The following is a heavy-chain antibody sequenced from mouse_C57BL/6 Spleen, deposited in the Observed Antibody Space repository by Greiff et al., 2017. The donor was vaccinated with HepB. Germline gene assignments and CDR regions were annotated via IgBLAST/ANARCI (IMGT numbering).Heavy chain of an antibody. CDR3: ASDYFYAMDY. Sequence: QVQLQQPGAELVKPGASVKLSCKASGYTFTSYWMQWVKQRPGQGLEWIGEIDPSDSYTNYNQKFKGKATLTVDTSSSPAYMQLSSLTTEDSAVYYYASDYFYAMDYWGQGTSVTVSS. V-gene: IGHV1-50*01. CDR2: IDPSDSYT. D-gene: IGHD2-13*01. J-gene: IGHJ4*01. CDR1: GYTFTSYW.